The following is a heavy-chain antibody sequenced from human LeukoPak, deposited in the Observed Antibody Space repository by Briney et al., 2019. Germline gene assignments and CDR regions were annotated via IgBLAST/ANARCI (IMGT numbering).Heavy chain of an antibody. J-gene: IGHJ5*02. CDR1: GFPFSSYS. CDR3: ARAGQQLMYNWFDP. Sequence: GGSLRLSCAASGFPFSSYSMNWVRQAPGKGLEWVSSISSSSYIYYADSVKGRFTISRDNAKNSLYLQMNSLRAEDTAVYYCARAGQQLMYNWFDPWGQGTLVTVSS. V-gene: IGHV3-21*01. CDR2: ISSSSYI. D-gene: IGHD6-13*01.